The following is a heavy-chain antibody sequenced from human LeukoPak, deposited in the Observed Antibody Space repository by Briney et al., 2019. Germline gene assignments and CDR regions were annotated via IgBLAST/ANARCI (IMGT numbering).Heavy chain of an antibody. V-gene: IGHV3-33*01. CDR2: IWYDGGSK. D-gene: IGHD3-10*01. CDR3: ARDLSYYGSGTNWFDP. J-gene: IGHJ5*02. Sequence: GGSLRLSCAASGFTFSNYGMHWVRQAPGKGLEWVAVIWYDGGSKYYADSVKGRFTISRDNSKNTLYLRMNSLRVEDTAVYYCARDLSYYGSGTNWFDPWGQGTLVTVSS. CDR1: GFTFSNYG.